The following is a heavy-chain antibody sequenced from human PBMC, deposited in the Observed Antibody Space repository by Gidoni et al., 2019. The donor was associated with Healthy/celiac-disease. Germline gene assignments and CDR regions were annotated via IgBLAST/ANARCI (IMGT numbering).Heavy chain of an antibody. D-gene: IGHD2-2*01. CDR1: GFTFDDYA. CDR3: AKSAPYCSSTSCYSLAGHFDY. CDR2: ISCNSGSI. Sequence: EVQLVESGGGLVQPGRSLRLSCAASGFTFDDYAIHWVRQAPGKGLDGVSGISCNSGSIGYADSVKGRFTISRDNAKNSLYLQMNSLRAEDTALYYCAKSAPYCSSTSCYSLAGHFDYWGQGTLVTVSS. V-gene: IGHV3-9*01. J-gene: IGHJ4*02.